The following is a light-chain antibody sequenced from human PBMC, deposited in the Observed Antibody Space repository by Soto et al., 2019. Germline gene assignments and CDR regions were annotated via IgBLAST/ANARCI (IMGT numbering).Light chain of an antibody. CDR3: QQHHDSPTHP. CDR1: QSVSSTF. CDR2: ASS. V-gene: IGKV3-20*01. J-gene: IGKJ2*01. Sequence: VLPQSPDTLSLSPGDRVTLSCRASQSVSSTFLAWYQQKPDQAPRLLIYASSNRATGIPDGFSGSASGTDFALTISSREPHDYGVYYCQQHHDSPTHPFGQGTKLEIK.